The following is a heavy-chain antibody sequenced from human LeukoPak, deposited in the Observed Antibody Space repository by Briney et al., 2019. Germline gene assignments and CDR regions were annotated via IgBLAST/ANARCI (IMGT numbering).Heavy chain of an antibody. Sequence: GGSLRLSCAASGFTFSDYYMSWIRQAPGKGLEWVSYISSSGSTIYYADSVKGRFTISRDNAKNSLYLQMNSLRAEDRAVYYCATFPYDILTGYYYYYGMDVWGQGTTVTVSS. J-gene: IGHJ6*02. CDR3: ATFPYDILTGYYYYYGMDV. D-gene: IGHD3-9*01. V-gene: IGHV3-11*01. CDR2: ISSSGSTI. CDR1: GFTFSDYY.